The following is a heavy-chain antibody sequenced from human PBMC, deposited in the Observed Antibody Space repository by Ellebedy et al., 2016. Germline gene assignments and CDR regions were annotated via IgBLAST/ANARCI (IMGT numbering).Heavy chain of an antibody. CDR3: VKGASSGSWVTMEY. CDR1: GFTLTNYA. CDR2: ITGETATT. Sequence: GGSLRLSCAASGFTLTNYAMTWIRQAAGEGLEWVSAITGETATTYYADSVKGRFTISRDNSRNTLYLQMNSLRVEDTALYYCVKGASSGSWVTMEYWGQGALVTVSS. D-gene: IGHD6-13*01. V-gene: IGHV3-23*01. J-gene: IGHJ4*02.